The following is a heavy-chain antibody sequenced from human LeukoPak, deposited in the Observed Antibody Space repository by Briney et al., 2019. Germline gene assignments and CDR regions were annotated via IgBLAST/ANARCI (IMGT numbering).Heavy chain of an antibody. J-gene: IGHJ4*02. CDR2: IDHSGNT. D-gene: IGHD2-15*01. CDR1: GGSVSVYY. V-gene: IGHV4-34*01. CDR3: ARGRVCSGRTCYDDKVYFDY. Sequence: SETLSLTRAVYGGSVSVYYWIWIREPPGKGLEWSGEIDHSGNTNYNPSLKSRVFPSVTTSKKQLSLRLRPVTPAHTAMYAGARGRVCSGRTCYDDKVYFDYWGQGTLVTVSS.